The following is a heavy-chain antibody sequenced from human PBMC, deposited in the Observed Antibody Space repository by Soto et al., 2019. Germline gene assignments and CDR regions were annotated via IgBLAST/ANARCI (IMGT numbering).Heavy chain of an antibody. D-gene: IGHD1-1*01. CDR3: ARDIWVQLEAYGMDV. CDR1: SGLTFSRHG. J-gene: IGHJ6*02. V-gene: IGHV3-30*09. Sequence: PGGSLRLSCAASSGLTFSRHGMHWVRQAPGKGLEWVAVISYDGSTKNYADSVKGRFDISRDNSKNTLYLHMTSLRAEDTAVYYCARDIWVQLEAYGMDVWGQGTTVTVSS. CDR2: ISYDGSTK.